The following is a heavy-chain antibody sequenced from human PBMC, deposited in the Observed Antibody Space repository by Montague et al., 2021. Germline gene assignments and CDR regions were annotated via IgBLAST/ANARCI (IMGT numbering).Heavy chain of an antibody. V-gene: IGHV6-1*01. CDR2: TYYRSRWYF. D-gene: IGHD2-8*01. CDR1: GDSVSSTTTA. J-gene: IGHJ4*02. CDR3: ARDHGLINAWAY. Sequence: CAISGDSVSSTTTAWHWIRQSPSRGLEWLGRTYYRSRWYFDYAPSVESRITIQPDTATSQFSLQVNSVTPEDTAVYFCARDHGLINAWAYWGQGTLVTVSS.